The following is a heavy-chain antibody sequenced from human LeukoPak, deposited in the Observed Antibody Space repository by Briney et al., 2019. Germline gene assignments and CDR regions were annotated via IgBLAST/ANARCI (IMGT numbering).Heavy chain of an antibody. CDR2: FGTRSSSI. D-gene: IGHD3-16*01. CDR1: GFTFSNYA. CDR3: AREDDQGFDY. Sequence: GGSLRLSCAASGFTFSNYAMNWVRQAPGKGLEWVSSFGTRSSSIYYAHSVTGRFIVSRDNAKNSLFLQMNSLRAEDTAVYYCAREDDQGFDYWGQGTLVTVSS. J-gene: IGHJ4*02. V-gene: IGHV3-21*01.